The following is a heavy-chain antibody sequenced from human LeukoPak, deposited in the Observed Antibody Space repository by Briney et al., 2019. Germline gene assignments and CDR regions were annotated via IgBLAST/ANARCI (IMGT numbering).Heavy chain of an antibody. V-gene: IGHV1-18*01. CDR2: ISAYNGNT. J-gene: IGHJ4*02. CDR3: ARSTRDGSPDY. CDR1: GYTFTSYG. D-gene: IGHD2-21*02. Sequence: ASVKVSCKASGYTFTSYGISWVRQAPGQGLEWMGWISAYNGNTNYAQKLQGRVTMTTDTSTSTVYMELSSLRSEDTAVYYCARSTRDGSPDYWGQGTLVTVSS.